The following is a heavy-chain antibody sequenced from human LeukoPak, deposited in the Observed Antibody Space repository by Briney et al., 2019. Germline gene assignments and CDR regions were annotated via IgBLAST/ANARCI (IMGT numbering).Heavy chain of an antibody. CDR2: IIPIFGTA. CDR3: ASLLSMTAPQARRYYYMDV. V-gene: IGHV1-69*13. CDR1: GGTFSSYA. D-gene: IGHD2/OR15-2a*01. Sequence: GASVKVSCKASGGTFSSYAISWVRQAPGQGLEWMGGIIPIFGTANYAQKFQGRVTITADESASTAYMELSSLRSEDTAVYYCASLLSMTAPQARRYYYMDVWGKGTTVTVSS. J-gene: IGHJ6*03.